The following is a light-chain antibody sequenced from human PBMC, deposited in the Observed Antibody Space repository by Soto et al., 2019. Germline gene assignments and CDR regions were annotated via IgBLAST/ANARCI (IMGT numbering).Light chain of an antibody. CDR3: QQANSFPIT. V-gene: IGKV1D-12*01. CDR1: QGVRNW. Sequence: DIQMTQSPSSVSASVGDRVTITCRASQGVRNWLAWYQQKPGIAPKLLIYAASSLQSGVPSRFSGSGSGTDFTLTISSLQPEDFATYYCQQANSFPITFGQGTRLDI. J-gene: IGKJ5*01. CDR2: AAS.